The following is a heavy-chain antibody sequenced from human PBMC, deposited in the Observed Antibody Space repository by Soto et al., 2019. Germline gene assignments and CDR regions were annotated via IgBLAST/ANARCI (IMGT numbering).Heavy chain of an antibody. V-gene: IGHV1-2*02. CDR3: ARPPRGVGATAFDY. CDR1: GYTFTGYY. D-gene: IGHD1-26*01. CDR2: INPNSGGT. J-gene: IGHJ4*02. Sequence: RASVKVSCKASGYTFTGYYMHWVRQAPGQGLEWMGWINPNSGGTNYAQKFQGRVTMTRDTSISTAYMELSRLRSDDTAVYYCARPPRGVGATAFDYWGQGTLVTVSS.